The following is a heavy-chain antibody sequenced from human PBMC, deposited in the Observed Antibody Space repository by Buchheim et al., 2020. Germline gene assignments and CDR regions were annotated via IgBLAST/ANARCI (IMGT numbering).Heavy chain of an antibody. CDR2: ISSDGSNT. D-gene: IGHD2-21*02. CDR3: ARKVVTSIKGFDY. CDR1: GFTFSSHW. V-gene: IGHV3-74*01. Sequence: EVQLVESGGGLVQPGGSLRLSCAASGFTFSSHWMHWVRQGPGKGLVWVSRISSDGSNTNYADSVKGRFTISRDNAKKTLYLQMDSLRAEDTAVYYCARKVVTSIKGFDYWGQGTL. J-gene: IGHJ4*02.